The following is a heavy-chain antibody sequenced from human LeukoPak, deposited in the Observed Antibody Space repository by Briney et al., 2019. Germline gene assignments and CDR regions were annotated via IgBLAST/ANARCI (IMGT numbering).Heavy chain of an antibody. D-gene: IGHD2/OR15-2a*01. J-gene: IGHJ4*02. V-gene: IGHV3-33*08. CDR2: IWYDGSNK. CDR3: AREGPRGNSQFDY. Sequence: GGSLRLSCVVSGFTISTHGMHWARQAPGKGLEWVALIWYDGSNKYYTDSVKGRLTTSRDNSKNTLYLQMNSLRAEDTAIYYCAREGPRGNSQFDYWGQGTLVTVSS. CDR1: GFTISTHG.